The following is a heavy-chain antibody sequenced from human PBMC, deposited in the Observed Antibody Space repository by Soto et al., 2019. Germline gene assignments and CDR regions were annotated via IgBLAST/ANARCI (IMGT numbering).Heavy chain of an antibody. V-gene: IGHV4-30-2*01. Sequence: QLQLQESGSGLVKPSQTLSLTCAVSGGSISSGGYSWSWIRQPPGKGLEWIGYIYHSGSTYYNPSLTSRVTRSLDTSKNQFSLKLSSVTAAATAVYYCARVYHSGSCGGGSCYGFRWFAPWGQGTLVPVSS. D-gene: IGHD2-15*01. CDR3: ARVYHSGSCGGGSCYGFRWFAP. CDR1: GGSISSGGYS. CDR2: IYHSGST. J-gene: IGHJ5*02.